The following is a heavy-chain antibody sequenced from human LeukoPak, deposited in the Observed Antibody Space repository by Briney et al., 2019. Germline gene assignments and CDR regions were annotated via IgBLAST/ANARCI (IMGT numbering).Heavy chain of an antibody. Sequence: GRSLRLSCAASGFTFSSYGMHWVRQAPGKGLECVAVIWYDGSNKYYADSVKGRFTISRDNSKNTLYLQMNSLRAEDTAVYYCAKGETYYYGSGSTYMDVWGKGTTVTVSS. CDR2: IWYDGSNK. D-gene: IGHD3-10*01. CDR3: AKGETYYYGSGSTYMDV. CDR1: GFTFSSYG. J-gene: IGHJ6*03. V-gene: IGHV3-33*06.